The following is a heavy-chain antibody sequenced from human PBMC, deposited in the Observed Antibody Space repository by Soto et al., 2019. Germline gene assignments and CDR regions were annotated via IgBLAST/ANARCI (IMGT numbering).Heavy chain of an antibody. V-gene: IGHV4-38-2*02. D-gene: IGHD7-27*01. CDR3: VRVAYVGHMINGDPFSAFDY. CDR1: SYSISSGSF. CDR2: ICHSRVT. J-gene: IGHJ4*01. Sequence: PSDTLSLTCSVSSYSISSGSFWGWIRHPPGKGLELIGRICHSRVTYHTQSRKSRVELSVDTSKNHFSLMLTSVTDADTARYYCVRVAYVGHMINGDPFSAFDYWSQGTLVTVS.